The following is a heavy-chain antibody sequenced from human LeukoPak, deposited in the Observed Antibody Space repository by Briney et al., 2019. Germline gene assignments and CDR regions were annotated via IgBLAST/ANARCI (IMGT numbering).Heavy chain of an antibody. Sequence: GRSLRLSCAASGFIFSDYGMHWVRQAPGKGLEWVAVISYDGQNKYYADSVKGRFTISRDNSKNTVYVQMNSLRAADTALYYCAKVTAGAKWAAFDIWGQGTMVAVSS. D-gene: IGHD1-26*01. CDR3: AKVTAGAKWAAFDI. CDR1: GFIFSDYG. J-gene: IGHJ3*02. V-gene: IGHV3-30*18. CDR2: ISYDGQNK.